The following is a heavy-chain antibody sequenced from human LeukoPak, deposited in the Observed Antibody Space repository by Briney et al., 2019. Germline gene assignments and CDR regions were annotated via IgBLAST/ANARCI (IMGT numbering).Heavy chain of an antibody. V-gene: IGHV3-74*01. CDR1: GFTFSSYW. Sequence: GGSLRLSCAASGFTFSSYWMHWVRQAPGKGLVWVSRINSDGSSTSYADSVKGRFTISRDNAKNTLYLQMNSLRAEDTAVYYYANLHSGWTHDYWGQGTLVTVSS. D-gene: IGHD6-19*01. J-gene: IGHJ4*02. CDR3: ANLHSGWTHDY. CDR2: INSDGSST.